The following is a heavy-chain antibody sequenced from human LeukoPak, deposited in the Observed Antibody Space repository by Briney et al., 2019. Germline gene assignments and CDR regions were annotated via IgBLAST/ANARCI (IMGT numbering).Heavy chain of an antibody. J-gene: IGHJ4*02. CDR2: MNPNSGNT. D-gene: IGHD2-2*01. CDR3: ARGYCTTTSCHFDY. Sequence: GASVNVSCKASGYTFTTYDINWVRQAPGQGLEWMGWMNPNSGNTGYAQKFQGRVTITRNTSISTAYLELSSLRSEDTAVYYCARGYCTTTSCHFDYWGQGTLVTVSS. CDR1: GYTFTTYD. V-gene: IGHV1-8*03.